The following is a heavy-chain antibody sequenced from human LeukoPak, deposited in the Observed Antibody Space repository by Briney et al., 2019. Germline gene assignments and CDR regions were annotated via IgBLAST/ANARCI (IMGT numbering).Heavy chain of an antibody. CDR1: GFNFNDYY. J-gene: IGHJ5*02. Sequence: GGSLRLSCAASGFNFNDYYMSWIRQAPGKGLEWVSYTTTGRTLSYADSVKGRFTISRDNAKNSLFLQMKSLRVEDTAVYYCARVVSSRSTVGFDPWGQGTLVTVSS. CDR3: ARVVSSRSTVGFDP. CDR2: TTTGRTL. D-gene: IGHD5/OR15-5a*01. V-gene: IGHV3-11*04.